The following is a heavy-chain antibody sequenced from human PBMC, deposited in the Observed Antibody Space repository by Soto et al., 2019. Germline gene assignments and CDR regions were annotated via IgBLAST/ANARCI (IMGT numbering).Heavy chain of an antibody. CDR1: GFSISNSW. J-gene: IGHJ5*02. CDR2: VKSKADGGTA. D-gene: IGHD3-3*01. V-gene: IGHV3-15*07. Sequence: EVQLVESGGGLVKPGGSLRLSCAASGFSISNSWMHWVRQAPGKGLEWVGRVKSKADGGTADYAAPVIGRFTISRDVSKNTQYLQMNSLKMEDTAVYYCNTYPDFWGGHTHLWGQGPLVTVSS. CDR3: NTYPDFWGGHTHL.